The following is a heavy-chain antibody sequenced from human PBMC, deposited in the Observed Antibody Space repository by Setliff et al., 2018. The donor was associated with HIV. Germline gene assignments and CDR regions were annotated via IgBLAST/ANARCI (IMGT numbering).Heavy chain of an antibody. D-gene: IGHD1-26*01. Sequence: ASVKVSCKASGYTFSTYAIHWVRQAPGQRLEWMGWINAGNGITKYSQKLQGRVTFTRDTFASTAYMELSSLRSEDTAVYYCARPVGAMGFDPWGQGTLVTVYS. V-gene: IGHV1-3*01. CDR1: GYTFSTYA. CDR2: INAGNGIT. J-gene: IGHJ5*02. CDR3: ARPVGAMGFDP.